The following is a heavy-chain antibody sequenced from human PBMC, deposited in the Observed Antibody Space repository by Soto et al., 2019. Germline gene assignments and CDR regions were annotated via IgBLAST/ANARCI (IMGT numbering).Heavy chain of an antibody. CDR2: INHSGST. V-gene: IGHV4-34*01. D-gene: IGHD3-3*01. Sequence: QVQLQQCGAGLLKPSETLSLTCAVYGGSFSGYYWSCIRQPPGKGLEWIGEINHSGSTNYNPSLNSRVTISVYTSKKPFSLKLSSVTAEDTAVYDCAIEGRRGVDLTGFDYWGQEPLVTVSS. CDR1: GGSFSGYY. CDR3: AIEGRRGVDLTGFDY. J-gene: IGHJ4*02.